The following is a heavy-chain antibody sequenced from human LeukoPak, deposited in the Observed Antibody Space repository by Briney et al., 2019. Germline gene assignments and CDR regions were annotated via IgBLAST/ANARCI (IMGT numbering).Heavy chain of an antibody. CDR3: TRRNRDSSGYEVYYYGMDV. J-gene: IGHJ6*02. V-gene: IGHV3-73*01. Sequence: GGSLKLSCAASGFTFSGSAMHWVRQASGKGLEWVGRIRSKANSYATAYAASVKGRFTISRDDSKNTAYLQMNSLKTEDTAVYYCTRRNRDSSGYEVYYYGMDVWGQGTTVTVSS. D-gene: IGHD3-22*01. CDR1: GFTFSGSA. CDR2: IRSKANSYAT.